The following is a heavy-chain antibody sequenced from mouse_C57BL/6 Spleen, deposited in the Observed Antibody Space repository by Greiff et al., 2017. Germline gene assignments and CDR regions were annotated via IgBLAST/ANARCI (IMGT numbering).Heavy chain of an antibody. CDR2: INPYNGGT. CDR1: GYTFTDYY. CDR3: ARTVVAPYWYFDV. Sequence: EVQLQQSGPALVKPGASVKMSCKASGYTFTDYYMNWVKQSHGKSLEWIGVINPYNGGTSYNQKFKGKATLTVDKSSSTAYMELNSLTSEDSAVYYCARTVVAPYWYFDVWGTGTTVTVSS. D-gene: IGHD1-1*01. J-gene: IGHJ1*03. V-gene: IGHV1-19*01.